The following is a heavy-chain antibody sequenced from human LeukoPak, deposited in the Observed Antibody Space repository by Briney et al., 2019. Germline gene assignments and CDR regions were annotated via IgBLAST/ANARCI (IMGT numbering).Heavy chain of an antibody. CDR1: AFTFSNYN. V-gene: IGHV3-48*04. CDR2: ISSSSSTI. CDR3: ARSLRGSSGLFDY. J-gene: IGHJ4*02. Sequence: QPGGSLRLSCAASAFTFSNYNMNWVRQAPGKGLEWVSYISSSSSTIYYADSVKGRFTISRDNAKNSLYLQMNSLRAEDTAVYYCARSLRGSSGLFDYWGQGTLVTVSS. D-gene: IGHD6-19*01.